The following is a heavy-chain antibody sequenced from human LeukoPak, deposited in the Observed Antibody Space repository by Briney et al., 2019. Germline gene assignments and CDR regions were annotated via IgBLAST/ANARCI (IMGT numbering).Heavy chain of an antibody. J-gene: IGHJ3*02. D-gene: IGHD6-13*01. V-gene: IGHV3-21*04. CDR2: ISSSSCYI. CDR1: GFTFSSYS. CDR3: ARSSRWFGDAFDI. Sequence: GGSLRLSCAASGFTFSSYSMNWVRQAPGKGREWVSSISSSSCYIYYADSVKGRFTISRDNAKNSLYPKMNSLGAEDTAVYYCARSSRWFGDAFDIWGQGTMVTVSS.